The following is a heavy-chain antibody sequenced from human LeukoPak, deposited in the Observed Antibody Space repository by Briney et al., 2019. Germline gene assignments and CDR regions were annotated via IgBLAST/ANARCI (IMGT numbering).Heavy chain of an antibody. V-gene: IGHV4-4*07. CDR3: AGGTSWYVLDV. J-gene: IGHJ6*04. D-gene: IGHD2-2*01. CDR2: IYSRVT. CDR1: GGSISSYY. Sequence: SETLSLTCTVSGGSISSYYLSWIRQPAGKGLEWIGRIYSRVTTYNPSLKSRVTVSLDTSKTQFSLRLSSVTAADTAVYYCAGGTSWYVLDVWGKGTTVTISA.